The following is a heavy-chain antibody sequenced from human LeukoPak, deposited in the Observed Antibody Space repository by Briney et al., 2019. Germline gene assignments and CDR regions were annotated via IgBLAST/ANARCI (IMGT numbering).Heavy chain of an antibody. J-gene: IGHJ4*02. CDR3: ARGLYYYDSGSGYLYY. CDR2: IYSGGST. CDR1: GFTVSSTY. V-gene: IGHV3-53*01. D-gene: IGHD3-22*01. Sequence: GGSLRLSCAASGFTVSSTYMSWVRQAPGKGLEWVSVIYSGGSTYYADSVKGRFTISRDNSKNTLYLQMNSLRADDTAVYYCARGLYYYDSGSGYLYYWGQGTLVTVSS.